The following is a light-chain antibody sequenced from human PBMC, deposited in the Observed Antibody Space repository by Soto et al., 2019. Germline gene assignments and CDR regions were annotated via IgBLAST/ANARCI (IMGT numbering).Light chain of an antibody. J-gene: IGKJ1*01. CDR1: QDISNY. Sequence: DTQMTQSPSSLPASVGDRVTITCRASQDISNYLAWYQQKPGKVPKLLIYAASTLQSGVPSRFSGSGSGADFTHTISSLQPEDIAIYYCQKYNSAPKTFGHGTKVEIK. V-gene: IGKV1-27*01. CDR3: QKYNSAPKT. CDR2: AAS.